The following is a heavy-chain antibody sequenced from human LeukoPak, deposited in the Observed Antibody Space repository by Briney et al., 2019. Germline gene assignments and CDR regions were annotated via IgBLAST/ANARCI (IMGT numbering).Heavy chain of an antibody. CDR2: ISSSSSYI. V-gene: IGHV3-21*01. CDR3: AGSRYSSSWYDY. CDR1: GFTFSSYS. D-gene: IGHD6-13*01. J-gene: IGHJ4*02. Sequence: GGSLRLSCAASGFTFSSYSMNWVRQAPGKGLEWVSSISSSSSYIYYADSVKGRFTISRDNAKNSLYLQMNSLRAEDTAVYYCAGSRYSSSWYDYWGQGTLVTVSS.